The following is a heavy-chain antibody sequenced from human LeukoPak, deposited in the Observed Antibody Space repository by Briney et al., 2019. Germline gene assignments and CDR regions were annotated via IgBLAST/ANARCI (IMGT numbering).Heavy chain of an antibody. J-gene: IGHJ3*02. CDR1: GGSISSGGYY. Sequence: SETLSLTCTVSGGSISSGGYYWSWIRQHPGKGLEWIGYIYYSGSTYYNPSLKSRVTISVDTSKNQFSLKLSSVTAADTAVYYCARDHSDYDWTYAFDIWGQGTMVTVSS. D-gene: IGHD5-12*01. CDR2: IYYSGST. CDR3: ARDHSDYDWTYAFDI. V-gene: IGHV4-31*03.